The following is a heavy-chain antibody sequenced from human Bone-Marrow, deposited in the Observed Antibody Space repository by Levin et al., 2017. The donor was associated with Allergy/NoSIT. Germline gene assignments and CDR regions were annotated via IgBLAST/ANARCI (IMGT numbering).Heavy chain of an antibody. Sequence: ASVKVSCEASGYTFTVYFIHWLRQAPGQGPEWLGWVNPNSGVTKYAQKFQGRVTMTRDTFVNTAYMELTALTSDDTAVYYCARSLNSGWSDSWGQGTLVTVSS. CDR1: GYTFTVYF. CDR2: VNPNSGVT. D-gene: IGHD6-19*01. J-gene: IGHJ5*01. V-gene: IGHV1-2*02. CDR3: ARSLNSGWSDS.